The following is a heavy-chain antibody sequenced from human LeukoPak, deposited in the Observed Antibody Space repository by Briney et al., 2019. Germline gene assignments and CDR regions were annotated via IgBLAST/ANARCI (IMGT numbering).Heavy chain of an antibody. V-gene: IGHV4-59*08. Sequence: SETLSLTCTISGGSISSYSWNWIRQPPGKGLEWIGYIYYSGSTNYNPSLTSRVTMSVDTSKNQFSLKLNSVTAADTAVYYCARQEGGIVGPYWGQGTLVTVSS. CDR3: ARQEGGIVGPY. D-gene: IGHD1-26*01. CDR2: IYYSGST. J-gene: IGHJ4*02. CDR1: GGSISSYS.